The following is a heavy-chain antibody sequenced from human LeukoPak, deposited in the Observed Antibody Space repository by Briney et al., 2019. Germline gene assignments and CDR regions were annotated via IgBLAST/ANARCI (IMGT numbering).Heavy chain of an antibody. D-gene: IGHD1-1*01. J-gene: IGHJ6*02. V-gene: IGHV1-69*13. Sequence: GASVKVSCKASGGTFSSYAISWVRQAPGQGLEWMGGIIPIFGTANYAQKFQGRVTITADESTSTAYMELSSLRSEDTAVYYCARRGTAHYYYYYGMDVWGQGTTVTVSS. CDR3: ARRGTAHYYYYYGMDV. CDR2: IIPIFGTA. CDR1: GGTFSSYA.